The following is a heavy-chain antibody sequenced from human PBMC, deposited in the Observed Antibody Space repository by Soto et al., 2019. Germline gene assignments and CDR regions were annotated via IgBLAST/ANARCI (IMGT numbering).Heavy chain of an antibody. Sequence: GGALRLSCAASGFTFSSYGMHWVRQAPGKGLEWVAVISYDGSNKYYADSVKGRFTISRDNSKNTLYLQMNSLRAEDTAVYYCAKDLAYSNYYYYYGMDVWGQGTTVTVSS. J-gene: IGHJ6*02. V-gene: IGHV3-30*18. CDR3: AKDLAYSNYYYYYGMDV. CDR2: ISYDGSNK. D-gene: IGHD4-4*01. CDR1: GFTFSSYG.